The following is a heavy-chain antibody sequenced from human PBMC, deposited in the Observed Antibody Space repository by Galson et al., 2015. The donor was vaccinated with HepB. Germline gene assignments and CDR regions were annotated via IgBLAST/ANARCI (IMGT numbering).Heavy chain of an antibody. D-gene: IGHD3-10*01. CDR2: IYYSGST. Sequence: ETLSLTCTVSGGSISSYYWSWIRQPPGKGLEWIGYIYYSGSTNYNPSLKSRVTISVDTSKNQFSLKLSSVTAADTAVYYCARDYYYGSGSYYYYYYMDVWGKGTTVTVSS. J-gene: IGHJ6*03. V-gene: IGHV4-59*01. CDR3: ARDYYYGSGSYYYYYYMDV. CDR1: GGSISSYY.